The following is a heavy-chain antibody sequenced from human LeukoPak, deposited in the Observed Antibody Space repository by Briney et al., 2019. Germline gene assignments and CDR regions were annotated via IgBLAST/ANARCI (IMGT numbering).Heavy chain of an antibody. CDR3: ARDLSPVVRASPMGY. V-gene: IGHV3-30*03. CDR2: ITYDEYYK. CDR1: GFTFTSYG. Sequence: GGSLRLSCAASGFTFTSYGMHWVRQSPGKGLEWVALITYDEYYKYYSDSVKGRFTISSDTSKNTLYLQMSSLRADDTAVYYCARDLSPVVRASPMGYWGQGTLVIV. D-gene: IGHD3-10*01. J-gene: IGHJ4*02.